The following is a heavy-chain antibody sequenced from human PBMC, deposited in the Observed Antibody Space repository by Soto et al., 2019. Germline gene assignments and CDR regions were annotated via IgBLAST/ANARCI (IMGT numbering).Heavy chain of an antibody. D-gene: IGHD3-10*01. CDR1: GYTFTSYA. CDR3: ARMAHYYGSGSYYNYNWFDP. Sequence: QVQLVQSGAEVKKPGASVKVSCKASGYTFTSYAMHWVRQAPGQRLEWMGWINAGNGNTKYSQKFQGRVTITRDTAGSTAYMELSSLRSEDTAVYYCARMAHYYGSGSYYNYNWFDPWGQGTLVTVSS. J-gene: IGHJ5*02. V-gene: IGHV1-3*01. CDR2: INAGNGNT.